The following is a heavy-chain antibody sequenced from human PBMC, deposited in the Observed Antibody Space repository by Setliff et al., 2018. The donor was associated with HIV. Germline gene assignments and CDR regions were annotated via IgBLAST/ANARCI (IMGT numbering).Heavy chain of an antibody. CDR1: GFTFSSYR. CDR2: ISSSSSYI. D-gene: IGHD3-22*01. J-gene: IGHJ4*02. Sequence: GGSLRLSCAASGFTFSSYRMNWVRQAPGKGLEWVSSISSSSSYIYYADSVKGRFTISRDNAKNSLYLQMNSLRAEDTAVYYCAKAGVYDSSGYFPYYFDYWGQGTLVTVSS. CDR3: AKAGVYDSSGYFPYYFDY. V-gene: IGHV3-21*04.